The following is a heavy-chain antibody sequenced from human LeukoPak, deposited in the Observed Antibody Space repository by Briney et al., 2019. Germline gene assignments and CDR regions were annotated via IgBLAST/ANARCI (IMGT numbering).Heavy chain of an antibody. CDR1: GFSVTTDSYC. V-gene: IGHV4-61*01. CDR2: DYCGGNT. CDR3: ARDARGDTTVVTEGFDY. J-gene: IGHJ4*02. D-gene: IGHD4-23*01. Sequence: PSETLSLTCTVSGFSVTTDSYCWGWIRQPPGKGLEWIGYDYCGGNTNYDPSLKSRVTISVDTSKNQFSLKLSSVTAADTAVYYCARDARGDTTVVTEGFDYWGQGTLVTVSS.